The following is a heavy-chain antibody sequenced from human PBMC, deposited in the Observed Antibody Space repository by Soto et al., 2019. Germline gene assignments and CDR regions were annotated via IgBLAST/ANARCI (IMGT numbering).Heavy chain of an antibody. Sequence: SVKVSCKASGGTFNNYPITWVRQAPGEGLEWMGGSIPIYGTANYAQRFQGRVTISVDESTSTAYMELSSLRSEDTAVYYCARGRGYSGDDHYYYFDMDAWGQGTTVTVS. V-gene: IGHV1-69*13. CDR2: SIPIYGTA. CDR1: GGTFNNYP. D-gene: IGHD5-12*01. CDR3: ARGRGYSGDDHYYYFDMDA. J-gene: IGHJ6*02.